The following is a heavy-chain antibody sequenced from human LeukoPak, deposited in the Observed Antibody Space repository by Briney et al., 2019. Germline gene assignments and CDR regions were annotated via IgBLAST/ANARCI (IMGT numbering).Heavy chain of an antibody. Sequence: ASVKVSCKAFGYTFTSNYMHWVRQAPGQGLEWMGWINPNSGGTNYAQKFQGRVTMTRDTSISTAYMELSRLRSDDTAVYYCARSIPGIAVAGTKVDYWGQGTLVTVSS. CDR1: GYTFTSNY. CDR2: INPNSGGT. D-gene: IGHD6-19*01. V-gene: IGHV1-2*02. CDR3: ARSIPGIAVAGTKVDY. J-gene: IGHJ4*02.